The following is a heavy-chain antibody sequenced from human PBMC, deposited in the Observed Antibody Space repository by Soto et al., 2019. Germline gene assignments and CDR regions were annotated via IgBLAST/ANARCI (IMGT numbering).Heavy chain of an antibody. V-gene: IGHV1-18*04. D-gene: IGHD5-18*01. CDR3: ARDPPRRYSYGRGLDY. CDR2: ISTHNGNT. J-gene: IGHJ4*02. CDR1: GYTFTSYG. Sequence: HVQLVQSGAEVKKPGASVKVSCKASGYTFTSYGISWVRQAPGQGLEWMGWISTHNGNTNSSQKVQGRVTMTTDTSSSTAYMEVRGLRSDDTAVYYCARDPPRRYSYGRGLDYWGQGTLVTVSS.